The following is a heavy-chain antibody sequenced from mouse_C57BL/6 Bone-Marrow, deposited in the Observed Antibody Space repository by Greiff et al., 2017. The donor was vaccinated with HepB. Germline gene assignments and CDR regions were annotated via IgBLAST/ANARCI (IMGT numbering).Heavy chain of an antibody. CDR2: IDPSDSNT. CDR1: GYTFTSYW. D-gene: IGHD4-1*01. V-gene: IGHV1-50*01. Sequence: QVQLQQPGAELVKPGASVKLSCKASGYTFTSYWMQWVKQRPGQGLEWIGEIDPSDSNTNYNQKFKGKATLTVDTSSSTAYMQLSSLTSEDSAVYDCASWDFDDWGQGTTLTVSS. CDR3: ASWDFDD. J-gene: IGHJ2*01.